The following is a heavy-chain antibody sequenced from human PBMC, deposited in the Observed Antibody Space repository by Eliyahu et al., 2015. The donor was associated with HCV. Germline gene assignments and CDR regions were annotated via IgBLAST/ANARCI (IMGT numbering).Heavy chain of an antibody. CDR1: GFTFSVYT. CDR2: ISSSSNTI. Sequence: EVQLVESGGGLVQPGGSLRLSCATSGFTFSVYTMNWVRQAPGRGLEWVAYISSSSNTIHYADSVKGRFTISRDNAKNSLYLQMNSLRAEDTAVYYCVRDMDSSGYKGDNWGQGTLVTVSS. D-gene: IGHD3-22*01. J-gene: IGHJ4*02. CDR3: VRDMDSSGYKGDN. V-gene: IGHV3-48*01.